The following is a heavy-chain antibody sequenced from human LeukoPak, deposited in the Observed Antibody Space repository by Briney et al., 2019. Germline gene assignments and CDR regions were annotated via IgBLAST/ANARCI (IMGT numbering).Heavy chain of an antibody. V-gene: IGHV4-31*03. CDR2: IYYSGST. CDR3: ARHIPSGGDCYSAFQH. D-gene: IGHD2-21*02. Sequence: KPSETLSLTCTVSGGSIISGGYYSSWIRQHPGKGLEWIGYIYYSGSTYYNPSLKSRVTISVDTSKNQFSLKLSSVTAADTAVYYCARHIPSGGDCYSAFQHWGQGTLVTVSS. J-gene: IGHJ1*01. CDR1: GGSIISGGYY.